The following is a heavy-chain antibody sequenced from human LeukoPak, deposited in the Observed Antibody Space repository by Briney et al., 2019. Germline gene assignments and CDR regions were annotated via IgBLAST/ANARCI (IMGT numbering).Heavy chain of an antibody. CDR3: ARGADYGDYNV. D-gene: IGHD4-17*01. J-gene: IGHJ4*02. CDR1: GGSFSGYY. Sequence: PSETLSPTCAVYGGSFSGYYWSWIRQPPGKGLEWIGEINHSGSTNYNPSLKSRVTISVDTSKNQFSLKLSSVTAADTAVYYCARGADYGDYNVWGQGTLVTVSS. V-gene: IGHV4-34*01. CDR2: INHSGST.